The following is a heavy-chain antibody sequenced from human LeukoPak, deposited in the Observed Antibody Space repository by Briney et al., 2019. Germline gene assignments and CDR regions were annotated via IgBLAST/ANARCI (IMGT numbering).Heavy chain of an antibody. CDR1: GFSFSTYA. Sequence: QPGGSLRLSCAASGFSFSTYAMSWVRQAPGKGLEWVSAISGGGGSTYYADSVKGRFTISRDNAKNSLYLQMNSLRAEDTAVYYCARRSPNYYFDYWGQGTPVTVSS. J-gene: IGHJ4*02. CDR2: ISGGGGST. CDR3: ARRSPNYYFDY. V-gene: IGHV3-23*01.